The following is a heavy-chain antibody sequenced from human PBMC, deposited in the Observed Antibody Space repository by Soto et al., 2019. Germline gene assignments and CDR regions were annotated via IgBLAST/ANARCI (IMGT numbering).Heavy chain of an antibody. V-gene: IGHV1-8*01. Sequence: QVQLVQSGAEVKKPGASVKVSCKASGYTFTDYDINWVRQATGQGLEWMGWMNPNSGNTGYAQKFQGRVTMTRSNSVSTAYMELTVLRSEDTAVYYCARGHNYHDSSGYYGDWGQGTLVTVSS. CDR1: GYTFTDYD. CDR3: ARGHNYHDSSGYYGD. D-gene: IGHD3-22*01. J-gene: IGHJ4*02. CDR2: MNPNSGNT.